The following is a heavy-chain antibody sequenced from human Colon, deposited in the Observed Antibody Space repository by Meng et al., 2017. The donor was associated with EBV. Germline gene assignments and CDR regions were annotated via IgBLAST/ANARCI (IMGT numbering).Heavy chain of an antibody. V-gene: IGHV4-34*01. CDR3: ARVGGLDGYRLGGDY. J-gene: IGHJ4*02. CDR1: GASFSGYY. D-gene: IGHD5-24*01. CDR2: VNPSGST. Sequence: QVQVQQWGAGLLTPLEALSLTCGVYGASFSGYYCSWIRQPPGKGLEWIGEVNPSGSTNYSPSLKSRVTISVDTSKNQFSLRLNSVTAADTAVYYCARVGGLDGYRLGGDYWGQGALVTVSS.